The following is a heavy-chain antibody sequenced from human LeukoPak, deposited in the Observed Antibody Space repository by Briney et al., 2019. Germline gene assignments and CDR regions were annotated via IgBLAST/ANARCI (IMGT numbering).Heavy chain of an antibody. CDR1: GFTFDDYG. Sequence: GGSLRLSCAASGFTFDDYGMSWVRQAPGKGLEWVSGINWNGGSTGYADSVKGRFTISRDNSKNTLYLQMNSLRAEDTAVYYCARTVRGLLYYFDYWGQGTLVTVSS. D-gene: IGHD3-10*02. CDR3: ARTVRGLLYYFDY. V-gene: IGHV3-20*04. CDR2: INWNGGST. J-gene: IGHJ4*02.